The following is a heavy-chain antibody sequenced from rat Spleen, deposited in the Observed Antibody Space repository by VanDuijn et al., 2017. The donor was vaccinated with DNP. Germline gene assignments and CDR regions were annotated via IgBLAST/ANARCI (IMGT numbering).Heavy chain of an antibody. CDR3: ASNNYFDY. CDR1: GYSIISNY. Sequence: EVQLQESGPGLVKPSQSLSLTCSVTGYSIISNYWGWIRKFPGNKMEWIGHISYSGTTTYSPSLKSRISITRDTSKNQFFLQLSSVTTEDTATYYCASNNYFDYWGQGVMVTVSS. J-gene: IGHJ2*01. CDR2: ISYSGTT. V-gene: IGHV3-1*01.